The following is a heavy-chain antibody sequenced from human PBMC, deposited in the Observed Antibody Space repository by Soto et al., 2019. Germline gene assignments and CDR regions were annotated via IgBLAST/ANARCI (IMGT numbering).Heavy chain of an antibody. V-gene: IGHV3-74*01. CDR2: INTEGDST. J-gene: IGHJ5*01. CDR3: AREAGYCSTTSCYTTAFDT. CDR1: GFTFTGHW. D-gene: IGHD2-2*02. Sequence: GSLRLSCAASGFTFTGHWMHWVRQVPGKGLVWVARINTEGDSTNYADSVKGRFTISRDSATNTVYLQMNGLGVDDTSVYFCAREAGYCSTTSCYTTAFDTWGQGTMVTVSS.